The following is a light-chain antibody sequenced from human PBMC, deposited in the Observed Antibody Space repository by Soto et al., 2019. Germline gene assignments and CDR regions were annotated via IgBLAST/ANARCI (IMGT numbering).Light chain of an antibody. Sequence: EIVMTQSPVTLSVSPGDRATLSCRASQNINTKLACYQQMPGQAPRLLIHGASTRATGIPARFSGSGSGTEFTLTISSLQSDDSAVYYCQQYYTWRSITFGQGTRLEIK. CDR3: QQYYTWRSIT. CDR1: QNINTK. J-gene: IGKJ5*01. V-gene: IGKV3-15*01. CDR2: GAS.